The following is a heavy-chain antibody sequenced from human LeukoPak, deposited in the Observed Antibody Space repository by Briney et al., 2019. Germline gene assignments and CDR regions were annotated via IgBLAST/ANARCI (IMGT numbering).Heavy chain of an antibody. CDR2: IYSGGST. D-gene: IGHD4-11*01. J-gene: IGHJ4*02. V-gene: IGHV3-53*01. CDR1: GFTVSSNY. CDR3: AKDEVTTAVDY. Sequence: GGPLRLSCAASGFTVSSNYMSWVRQAPGKGLEWVSVIYSGGSTYYADSVKGRFTISRDNSKNTLYLQMNSLRAEDTAVYYCAKDEVTTAVDYWGQGTLVTVSS.